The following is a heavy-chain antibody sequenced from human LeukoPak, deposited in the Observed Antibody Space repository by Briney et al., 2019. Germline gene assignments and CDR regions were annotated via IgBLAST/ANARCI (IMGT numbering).Heavy chain of an antibody. CDR2: ISGSCGST. Sequence: GGSLRLSCAASGFTFSSYAMSWVRQAPGKGLEWVSAISGSCGSTYYADSVKGRFTISRDNSKNTLYLQMNSLRAEDTAVYYCAKGVDYYDSSGYFSYMDVWGKGTTVTVSS. V-gene: IGHV3-23*01. J-gene: IGHJ6*03. CDR1: GFTFSSYA. CDR3: AKGVDYYDSSGYFSYMDV. D-gene: IGHD3-22*01.